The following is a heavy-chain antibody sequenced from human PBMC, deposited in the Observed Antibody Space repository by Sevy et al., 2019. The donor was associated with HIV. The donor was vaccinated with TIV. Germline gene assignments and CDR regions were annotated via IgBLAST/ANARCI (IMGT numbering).Heavy chain of an antibody. J-gene: IGHJ6*02. D-gene: IGHD1-26*01. V-gene: IGHV3-53*01. CDR3: ATTSTPLFYYALDV. Sequence: GGSLRLSCAASGFTVSSKYMSWVRQAPGKGLEWVSVIYSGEYTYYADSVKDRLTISRDISKNTLNHEMNNLRAEDTAMYYCATTSTPLFYYALDVWGQGTTVTVS. CDR2: IYSGEYT. CDR1: GFTVSSKY.